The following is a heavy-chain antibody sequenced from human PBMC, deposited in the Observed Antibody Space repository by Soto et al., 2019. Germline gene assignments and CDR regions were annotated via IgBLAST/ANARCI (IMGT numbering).Heavy chain of an antibody. V-gene: IGHV3-7*01. D-gene: IGHD3-10*01. CDR2: IKQDGSEK. J-gene: IGHJ6*03. CDR1: GFTLSSYW. Sequence: GGFLRLSCAASGFTLSSYWMSWGRQAPGKGLGWVANIKQDGSEKYYVDSVKGRFTISRDNAKNSLYLQMNSLRAEDTAVYYCARVDVLLWFGELFSYYYYYYMDVWGKGTTVTVSS. CDR3: ARVDVLLWFGELFSYYYYYYMDV.